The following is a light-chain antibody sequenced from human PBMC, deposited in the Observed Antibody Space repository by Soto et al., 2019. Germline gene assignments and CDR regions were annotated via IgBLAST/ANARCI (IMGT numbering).Light chain of an antibody. V-gene: IGKV1-39*01. CDR2: AES. CDR3: QQSLSTPIT. J-gene: IGKJ5*01. Sequence: DIQMTQSPSSLYASVGYRVTITCRAIQNINSYLNWYQQKSGQAPKLLIYAESSLQSGAPSRFSGSGSGTDFTLTISSLQPEDFATYYCQQSLSTPITFGQGTRLEIK. CDR1: QNINSY.